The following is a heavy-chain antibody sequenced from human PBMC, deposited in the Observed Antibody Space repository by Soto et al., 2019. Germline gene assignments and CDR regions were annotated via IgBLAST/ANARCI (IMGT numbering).Heavy chain of an antibody. V-gene: IGHV1-18*01. J-gene: IGHJ5*02. CDR3: ARGARDIVATKNWFDP. CDR1: GYTFTSYD. Sequence: ASVKVSCKASGYTFTSYDISWVRQAPGQGLEWMGWISAYNGNTNYAQKLQGRVTMTTDTSTSTAYMELRSLRSDDTAVYYCARGARDIVATKNWFDPWGQGTLVTVSS. D-gene: IGHD5-12*01. CDR2: ISAYNGNT.